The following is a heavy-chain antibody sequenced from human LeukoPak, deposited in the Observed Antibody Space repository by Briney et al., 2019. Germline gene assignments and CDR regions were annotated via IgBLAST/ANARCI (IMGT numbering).Heavy chain of an antibody. V-gene: IGHV4-4*07. CDR2: IYTSGST. Sequence: SETLSLTCTVSGGSISNYYWSWIRQPAGKGLEWIGRIYTSGSTNYNPSLKSRVTMSVDTSKNQFSLKLSSVTAADTAVYYCARDQSAHYYYYMDVWGKGTTVTVSS. J-gene: IGHJ6*03. CDR1: GGSISNYY. CDR3: ARDQSAHYYYYMDV.